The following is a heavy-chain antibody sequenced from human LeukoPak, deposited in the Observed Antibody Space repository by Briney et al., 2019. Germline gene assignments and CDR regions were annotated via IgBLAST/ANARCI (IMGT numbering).Heavy chain of an antibody. CDR2: IYNGVNT. Sequence: SETLSLTCTVSGASVSSASYWTWIRQPPGKGVEWIAHIYNGVNTNYNPSLKSRVTISVDTSKNQLSLRLNSVTAADTAVYYCARSRAFNSGAFDPWGQGSLVTVSS. CDR1: GASVSSASY. CDR3: ARSRAFNSGAFDP. D-gene: IGHD1-26*01. V-gene: IGHV4-61*01. J-gene: IGHJ5*02.